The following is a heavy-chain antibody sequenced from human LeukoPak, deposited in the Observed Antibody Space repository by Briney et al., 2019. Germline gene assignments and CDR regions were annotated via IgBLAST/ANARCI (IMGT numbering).Heavy chain of an antibody. V-gene: IGHV1-18*01. J-gene: IGHJ3*02. CDR3: ARSAHDYGDYVSRGAFDI. Sequence: ASVTVSCKASGYTFTSYGISWVRQAPGQGLEWIGWISAYNGNTNYAQKLQGRVTMTTDTSTSTAYMELRSLRSDDTAVYYCARSAHDYGDYVSRGAFDIWGQGTMVTVSS. CDR1: GYTFTSYG. CDR2: ISAYNGNT. D-gene: IGHD4-17*01.